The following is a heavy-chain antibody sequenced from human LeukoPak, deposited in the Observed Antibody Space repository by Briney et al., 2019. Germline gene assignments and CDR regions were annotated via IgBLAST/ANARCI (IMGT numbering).Heavy chain of an antibody. Sequence: ASVQVSCKASGYTFTNYYMHWVRQAPGQGLEWMGIINPSGDSAIYAHNFQGRVTMTRDTSTTTVYMELSSLRSEDTAVYYCARAQRYYDYWGQGTLGNGSS. CDR1: GYTFTNYY. CDR3: ARAQRYYDY. CDR2: INPSGDSA. D-gene: IGHD3-22*01. J-gene: IGHJ4*02. V-gene: IGHV1-46*01.